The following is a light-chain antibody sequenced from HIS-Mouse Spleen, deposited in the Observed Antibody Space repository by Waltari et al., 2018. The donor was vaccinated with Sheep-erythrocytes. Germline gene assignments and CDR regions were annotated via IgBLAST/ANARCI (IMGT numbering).Light chain of an antibody. CDR1: SSNIGSNY. V-gene: IGLV1-47*01. J-gene: IGLJ3*02. CDR3: AAWDDSLSGNWV. Sequence: QSVRTQPPSASGTPGQRVTISCSGSSSNIGSNYVYWYKQLPGTAPKLLIYRHNQRPSGVPDRFSGSKSGTSASLAISWLRSEDESDYYCAAWDDSLSGNWVFGGGTKLTVL. CDR2: RHN.